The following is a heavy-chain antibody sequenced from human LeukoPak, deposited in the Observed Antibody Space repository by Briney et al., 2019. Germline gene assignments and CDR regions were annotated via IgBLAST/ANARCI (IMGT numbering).Heavy chain of an antibody. CDR3: ARLGYYGSGSYPIVGYFDY. Sequence: GESLKISCKASGYSLTSYWIGWVRQMPGKGLEWMGIIYPGDSETTYSPSFQGQVTISADKSIITAYLQWSSLKASDTAMYYCARLGYYGSGSYPIVGYFDYWGQGTLVTVSS. CDR1: GYSLTSYW. D-gene: IGHD3-10*01. CDR2: IYPGDSET. J-gene: IGHJ4*02. V-gene: IGHV5-51*01.